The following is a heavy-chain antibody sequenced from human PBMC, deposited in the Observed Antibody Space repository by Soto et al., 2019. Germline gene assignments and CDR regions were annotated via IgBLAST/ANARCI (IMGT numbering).Heavy chain of an antibody. CDR2: IYASGDT. J-gene: IGHJ4*02. V-gene: IGHV3-53*01. CDR3: AYSSTPFYY. D-gene: IGHD6-13*01. Sequence: GSLRLSCAASGFTVSGNYMSWVRQAPGKGLEWVSVIYASGDTYYTDSVKGRFTISRDNSKNTLYLQMNSLRAEDTAVYYCAYSSTPFYYWGQGTLVTVSS. CDR1: GFTVSGNY.